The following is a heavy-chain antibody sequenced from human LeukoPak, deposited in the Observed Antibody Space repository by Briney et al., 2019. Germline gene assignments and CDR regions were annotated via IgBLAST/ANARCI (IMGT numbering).Heavy chain of an antibody. CDR2: IYYSGST. CDR1: GGSISSNNYY. V-gene: IGHV4-39*01. Sequence: SETLSLTCTVSGGSISSNNYYWGWIRQPPGKGLEWIGSIYYSGSTYSNPSLKSRVTISVDTSKNQFSLKLSSVTAADTAVYFCASLLVPADIAPYNWFDPWGQGTLVTVSS. D-gene: IGHD2-2*02. J-gene: IGHJ5*02. CDR3: ASLLVPADIAPYNWFDP.